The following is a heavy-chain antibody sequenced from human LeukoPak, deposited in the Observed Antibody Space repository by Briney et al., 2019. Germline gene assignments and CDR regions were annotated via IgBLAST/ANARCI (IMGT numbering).Heavy chain of an antibody. V-gene: IGHV3-23*01. Sequence: PWGSLRLSCAASGFTFSSYAMSWVRQAPGKGLEWVSAISASGDSTSYADSVKGRFTISRDNSKNTLYLQMHSLRADDTALYYCAKNVTTFYYMDVWGKGTTVTVSS. CDR1: GFTFSSYA. CDR3: AKNVTTFYYMDV. D-gene: IGHD1-14*01. CDR2: ISASGDST. J-gene: IGHJ6*03.